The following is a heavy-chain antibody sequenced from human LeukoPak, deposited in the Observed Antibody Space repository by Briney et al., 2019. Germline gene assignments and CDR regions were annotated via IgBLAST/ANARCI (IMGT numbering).Heavy chain of an antibody. D-gene: IGHD5-24*01. CDR2: IYYSGST. J-gene: IGHJ4*02. Sequence: SETLSLTCTVSGGSVSSGSYYWSWIRQPPGKGLEWIGYIYYSGSTNYNPSLKSRVTISVDTSKNQFSLKLCSVTAADTAVYYCARVRDGGGYVGYWGQGTLVTVSS. CDR3: ARVRDGGGYVGY. CDR1: GGSVSSGSYY. V-gene: IGHV4-61*01.